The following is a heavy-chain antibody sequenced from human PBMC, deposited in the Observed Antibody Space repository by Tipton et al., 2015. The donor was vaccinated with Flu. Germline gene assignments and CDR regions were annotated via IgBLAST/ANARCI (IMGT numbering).Heavy chain of an antibody. CDR3: ARGIELWYQGDWFDP. J-gene: IGHJ5*02. CDR2: IYTSGST. D-gene: IGHD2-2*01. V-gene: IGHV4-4*07. Sequence: LRLSCTVSGGSISSYYWSWIRQPAGKGLEWIGRIYTSGSTNYNPSLKSRVTMSVDTSKNQFSLKLSSVTAADTAVYYCARGIELWYQGDWFDPWGQGTLVTVSS. CDR1: GGSISSYY.